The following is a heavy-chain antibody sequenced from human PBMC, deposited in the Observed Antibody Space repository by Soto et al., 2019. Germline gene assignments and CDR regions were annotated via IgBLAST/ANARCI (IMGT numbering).Heavy chain of an antibody. CDR3: ARAYYGDYPYFDY. D-gene: IGHD4-17*01. Sequence: PSETLSLTCTVSGGSISSGPYSWGWIRQPPGEGLEWIGTFYYSESTYYNPSLESRVTISIDTSKSLFSLKLSSLTSADTAVYFCARAYYGDYPYFDYWGQGALVTVSS. V-gene: IGHV4-39*07. CDR2: FYYSEST. J-gene: IGHJ4*02. CDR1: GGSISSGPYS.